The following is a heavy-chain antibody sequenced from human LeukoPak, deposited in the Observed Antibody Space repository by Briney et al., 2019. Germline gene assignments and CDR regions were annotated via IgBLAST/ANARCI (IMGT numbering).Heavy chain of an antibody. CDR2: IYYSGST. CDR1: GGSISSYY. V-gene: IGHV4-59*01. Sequence: SETQSLTCTVSGGSISSYYWSWIRQPPGKGLEWIGYIYYSGSTNYNPSLKSRVTISVDTSKNQFSLKLSSVTAADTAVYYCARTYPYYDILTGYYTYYFDYWGQGTLVTVSS. D-gene: IGHD3-9*01. CDR3: ARTYPYYDILTGYYTYYFDY. J-gene: IGHJ4*02.